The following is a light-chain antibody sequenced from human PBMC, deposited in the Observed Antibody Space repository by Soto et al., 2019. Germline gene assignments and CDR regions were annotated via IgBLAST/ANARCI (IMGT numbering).Light chain of an antibody. CDR3: AAWDDSLNGNVV. CDR2: TSN. CDR1: SSNIGSNT. V-gene: IGLV1-44*01. Sequence: QSALTQPPSASGTPGQTIIISCSGSSSNIGSNTVNWFHQVPGTAPKLLIYTSNQRPSGVPDRFSGSKSGTSASLAISGLQSEDEGDYYCAAWDDSLNGNVVFGGGTKVTVL. J-gene: IGLJ2*01.